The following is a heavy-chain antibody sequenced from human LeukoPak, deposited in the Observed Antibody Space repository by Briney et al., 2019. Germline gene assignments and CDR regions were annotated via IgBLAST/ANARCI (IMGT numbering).Heavy chain of an antibody. J-gene: IGHJ4*02. Sequence: GGSLRLSCAASGINFINYAMSWLRQAPGKGLEWVAVISYDGSNKYYADSVKGRFTISRDNSKNTLFLQMYSLRAEDTAVYYCAKGDSSDYSYMGNFDYWAQGTLVTVSS. CDR3: AKGDSSDYSYMGNFDY. CDR1: GINFINYA. CDR2: ISYDGSNK. V-gene: IGHV3-30*18. D-gene: IGHD3-22*01.